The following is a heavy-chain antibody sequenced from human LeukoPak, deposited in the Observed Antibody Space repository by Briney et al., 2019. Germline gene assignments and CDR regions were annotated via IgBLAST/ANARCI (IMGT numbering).Heavy chain of an antibody. CDR3: ATHPYSYYFDS. D-gene: IGHD2-21*01. CDR2: IYPGDSDN. CDR1: GYIFTTYW. J-gene: IGHJ4*02. V-gene: IGHV5-51*01. Sequence: GESLKISCQGSGYIFTTYWIGWGRPVPGKGLEWMGMIYPGDSDNRYSPSFQGQVTISVDKSSSTAYLQWSSLKASDTAMYYCATHPYSYYFDSWGQGTLVTVSS.